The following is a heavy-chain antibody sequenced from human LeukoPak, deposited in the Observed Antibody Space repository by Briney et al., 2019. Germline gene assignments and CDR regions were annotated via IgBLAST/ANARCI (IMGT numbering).Heavy chain of an antibody. V-gene: IGHV1-2*02. Sequence: VASVKVSCKTSGYRFTGYYLHWVRQAPGQGLEWMGWMNPKSGATDYARKFQGRVTMTRDTSISTAYMELSRLRSDDTAVYYCARDLRAAAGYWGQGTLVTVSS. J-gene: IGHJ4*02. CDR3: ARDLRAAAGY. CDR2: MNPKSGAT. D-gene: IGHD6-13*01. CDR1: GYRFTGYY.